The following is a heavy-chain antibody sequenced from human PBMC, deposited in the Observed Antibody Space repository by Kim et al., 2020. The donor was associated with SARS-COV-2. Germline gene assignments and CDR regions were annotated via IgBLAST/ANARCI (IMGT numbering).Heavy chain of an antibody. Sequence: YADSVEGRLTISRDNPQSMLYLQMNSLRGEDTALYYCAKDYGVVQIYYGYWGQGTLVTVSS. J-gene: IGHJ4*02. V-gene: IGHV3-23*01. CDR3: AKDYGVVQIYYGY. D-gene: IGHD4-17*01.